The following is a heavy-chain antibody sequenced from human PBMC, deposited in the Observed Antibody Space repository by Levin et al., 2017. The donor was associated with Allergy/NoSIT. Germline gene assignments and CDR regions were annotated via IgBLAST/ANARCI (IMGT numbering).Heavy chain of an antibody. CDR1: GFTFSSYG. D-gene: IGHD1-26*01. CDR2: ISYDGSNK. J-gene: IGHJ4*02. V-gene: IGHV3-30*18. Sequence: TGGSLRLSCAASGFTFSSYGMHWVRQAPGKGLEWVAVISYDGSNKYYADSVKGRFTISRDNSKNTLYLQMNSLRAEDTAVYYCAKGRTSRVGATLLDYWGQGTLVTVSS. CDR3: AKGRTSRVGATLLDY.